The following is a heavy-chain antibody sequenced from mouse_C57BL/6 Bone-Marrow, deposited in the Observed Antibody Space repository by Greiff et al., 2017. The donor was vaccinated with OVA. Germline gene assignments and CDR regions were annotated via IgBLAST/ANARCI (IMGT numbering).Heavy chain of an antibody. D-gene: IGHD1-1*01. V-gene: IGHV1-39*01. CDR3: ARAGITTVVDYYAMDY. CDR2: INPNYGTT. J-gene: IGHJ4*01. CDR1: GYSFTDYN. Sequence: EVQLQQSGPELVKPGASVKISCKASGYSFTDYNMNWVKQSNGQSLEWIGVINPNYGTTSYNQKFKGKATLTVDKSSSTAYMELRSLTSEDSAVYYCARAGITTVVDYYAMDYWGQGTSVTVSS.